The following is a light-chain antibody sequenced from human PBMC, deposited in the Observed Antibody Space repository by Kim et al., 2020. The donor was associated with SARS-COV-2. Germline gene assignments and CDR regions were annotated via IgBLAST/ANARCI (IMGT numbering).Light chain of an antibody. CDR2: VNY. Sequence: GQGVTISCSGRSSNIGRNPVNWYQQFPGTAPKLLIYVNYQRPSGFPDRLSGSKSGTSASLAISGLQSEDEADYYCAAWDDSLNGYVFGTGTKVTVL. CDR3: AAWDDSLNGYV. J-gene: IGLJ1*01. V-gene: IGLV1-44*01. CDR1: SSNIGRNP.